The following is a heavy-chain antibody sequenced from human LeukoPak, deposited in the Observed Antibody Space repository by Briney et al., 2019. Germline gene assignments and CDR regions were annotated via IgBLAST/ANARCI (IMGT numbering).Heavy chain of an antibody. CDR3: ARGPDYGDYQSLFDP. Sequence: GRSLRLSCAASGFTFSSYAMHWVRQAPGKGLEYVSAISSNGGSTYYANSVKGRFTISRDNSKNTLYLQMGSLRAEDMAVYYCARGPDYGDYQSLFDPWGQGTLVTVSS. J-gene: IGHJ5*02. CDR2: ISSNGGST. V-gene: IGHV3-64*01. CDR1: GFTFSSYA. D-gene: IGHD4-17*01.